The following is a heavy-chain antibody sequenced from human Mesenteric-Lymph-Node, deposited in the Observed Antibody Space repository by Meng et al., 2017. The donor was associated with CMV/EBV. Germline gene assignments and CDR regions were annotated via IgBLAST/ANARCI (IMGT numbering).Heavy chain of an antibody. CDR1: GGSISSYY. J-gene: IGHJ5*02. Sequence: SETLSLTCTVSGGSISSYYWGWIRQTPGKGLEWIGTIHHSGSADYNPSLKSRVTISVDTSKNQFSLNLSSVTTADTAMYYCARDHCSGGSCYWFDPWGQGTLVTVSS. D-gene: IGHD2-15*01. CDR2: IHHSGSA. CDR3: ARDHCSGGSCYWFDP. V-gene: IGHV4-59*12.